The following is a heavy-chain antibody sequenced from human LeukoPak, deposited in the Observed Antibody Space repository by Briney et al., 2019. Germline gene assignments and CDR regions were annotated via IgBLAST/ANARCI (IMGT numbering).Heavy chain of an antibody. J-gene: IGHJ4*02. CDR2: MKDDGNEI. CDR3: ARNRATNDY. CDR1: GFTFKYYR. V-gene: IGHV3-7*01. Sequence: GGSLRLSCTASGFTFKYYRMTWVRQAPGKGLEWVASMKDDGNEIQYVDSVKGRFTISRDNAKNSLYPQMNNLRAEDTAVYYCARNRATNDYWGQGTLVTVSS. D-gene: IGHD1-26*01.